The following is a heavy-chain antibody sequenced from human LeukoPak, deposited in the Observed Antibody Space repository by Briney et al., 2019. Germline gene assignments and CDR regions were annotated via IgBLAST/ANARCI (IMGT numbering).Heavy chain of an antibody. V-gene: IGHV1-18*01. D-gene: IGHD5-12*01. Sequence: ASVKVSCKASGGTFSSYAISWVRQAPGQGLEWMGWISAYNGNTNYAQKLQGRVTMTTDTSTSTAYMELRSLRSDDTAVYYCARGGWLRNWFDPWGQGTLVTVSS. CDR1: GGTFSSYA. J-gene: IGHJ5*02. CDR3: ARGGWLRNWFDP. CDR2: ISAYNGNT.